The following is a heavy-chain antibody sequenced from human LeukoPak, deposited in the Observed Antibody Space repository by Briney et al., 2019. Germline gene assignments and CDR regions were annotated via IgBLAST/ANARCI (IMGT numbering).Heavy chain of an antibody. CDR1: GYSFSNYG. Sequence: GTSVKVSCKTSGYSFSNYGISWVRQAAGQGLEWMGRIGRVTSNSGDVTYAPKFQDRVTMTTDTSTTTAYMELRSLRFDDTAVYFCARYNSLFRGVTTSDYWGQGTLVTVSS. D-gene: IGHD3-10*01. CDR2: IGRVTSNSGDV. V-gene: IGHV1-18*01. CDR3: ARYNSLFRGVTTSDY. J-gene: IGHJ4*02.